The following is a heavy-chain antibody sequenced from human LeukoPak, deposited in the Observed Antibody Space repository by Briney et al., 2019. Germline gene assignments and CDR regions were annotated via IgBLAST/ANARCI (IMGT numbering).Heavy chain of an antibody. V-gene: IGHV4-34*01. J-gene: IGHJ4*02. CDR1: GGSINYYY. CDR2: INHSGRT. CDR3: ARGTMTTVTYYFDY. D-gene: IGHD4-17*01. Sequence: SETLSFTCTVSGGSINYYYWSWIRQPPGKGLEWIGEINHSGRTNYNPSLKSRVTISVDTSKNQFSLKLSSVTAADTAVYYCARGTMTTVTYYFDYWGQGTMVTVSS.